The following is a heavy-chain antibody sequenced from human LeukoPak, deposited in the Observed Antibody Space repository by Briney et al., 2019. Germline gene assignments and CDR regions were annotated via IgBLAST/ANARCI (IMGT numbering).Heavy chain of an antibody. CDR3: APDPSSVTLYFFDY. CDR2: IDSNNGDT. CDR1: GYTFRGNN. V-gene: IGHV1-2*02. J-gene: IGHJ4*02. Sequence: ASVTVSFKASGYTFRGNNIHWLRHPPGKGLEWMGWIDSNNGDTKSGQKFEGRVTMSRDTSISTAYMDLSSLSPDYAAVYYCAPDPSSVTLYFFDYWGQGTLVTVSS. D-gene: IGHD4-11*01.